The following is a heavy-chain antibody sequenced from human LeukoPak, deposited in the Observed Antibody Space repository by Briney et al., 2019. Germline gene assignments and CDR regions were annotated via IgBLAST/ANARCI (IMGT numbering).Heavy chain of an antibody. J-gene: IGHJ4*02. V-gene: IGHV3-7*03. CDR3: ARDRWSYDPQGGFDC. CDR2: IKQDGSER. CDR1: GCTFSIYW. D-gene: IGHD3-22*01. Sequence: GGSLRLSCAASGCTFSIYWMSWVRQAPGKGLEWVANIKQDGSERYYVDSVKGRFTLSRDNAKNSLYLQMNSLRAEDTAVYYCARDRWSYDPQGGFDCWGQGTLVTVSS.